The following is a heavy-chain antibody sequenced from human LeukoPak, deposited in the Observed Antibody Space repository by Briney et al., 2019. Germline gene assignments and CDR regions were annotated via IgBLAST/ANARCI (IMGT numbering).Heavy chain of an antibody. J-gene: IGHJ6*02. CDR2: IWYDGSNK. CDR3: ARRTKGSGSRGMDV. CDR1: GFTFSSYS. Sequence: GGSLRLSCAASGFTFSSYSMHWVRQAPGKGLEWVAVIWYDGSNKYYADSVKGRFTISRDNSKNTLYLQMNSLRAEDTAVYYCARRTKGSGSRGMDVWGQGTTVTVSS. V-gene: IGHV3-33*01. D-gene: IGHD3-10*01.